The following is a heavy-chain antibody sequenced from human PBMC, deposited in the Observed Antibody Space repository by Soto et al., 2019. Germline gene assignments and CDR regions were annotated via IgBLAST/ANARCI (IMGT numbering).Heavy chain of an antibody. CDR2: TYYSGST. CDR3: ASGMTRIPYAVDV. J-gene: IGHJ6*02. D-gene: IGHD5-18*01. Sequence: SETLSLTCSVSGGSISSSTYYWGWIRQPPGKGLEWIGSTYYSGSTYYSASLKSRVTISVDTSKNQFSLKLNSVAAADTAVYYCASGMTRIPYAVDVWGQGTTVTVSS. V-gene: IGHV4-39*01. CDR1: GGSISSSTYY.